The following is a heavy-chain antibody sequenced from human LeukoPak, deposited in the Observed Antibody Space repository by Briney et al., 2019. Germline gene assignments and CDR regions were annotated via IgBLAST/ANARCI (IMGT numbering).Heavy chain of an antibody. CDR2: IYYSGST. CDR1: GYSISSGYY. CDR3: ARRTPKAYYGMDV. Sequence: SETLSLTCTVSGYSISSGYYWGWIRPPPGKGLEWIGYIYYSGSTNYNPSLKSRVTISVDTSKNQFSLKLSSVTAADTAVYYCARRTPKAYYGMDVWGQGTTVTVSS. J-gene: IGHJ6*02. V-gene: IGHV4-38-2*02.